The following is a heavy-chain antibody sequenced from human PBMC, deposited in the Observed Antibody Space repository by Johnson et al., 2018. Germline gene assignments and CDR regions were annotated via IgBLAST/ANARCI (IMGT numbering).Heavy chain of an antibody. D-gene: IGHD4-17*01. CDR3: ARQPDYGDPTGPMYAFDI. Sequence: VQLQESGAEVKKPGESLKISCKGSGYSFTSYWIGWVRQMPGKGLEWMGIIYPGDSDTRYSPSFQGQVTISADKSISTAYLQWSSLKASDTAMYYCARQPDYGDPTGPMYAFDIWGQGTMVTVSS. V-gene: IGHV5-51*01. CDR2: IYPGDSDT. J-gene: IGHJ3*02. CDR1: GYSFTSYW.